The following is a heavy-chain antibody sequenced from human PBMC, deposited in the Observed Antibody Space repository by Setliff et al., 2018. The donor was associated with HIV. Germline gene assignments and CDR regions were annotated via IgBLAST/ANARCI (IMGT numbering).Heavy chain of an antibody. V-gene: IGHV4-38-2*01. J-gene: IGHJ5*02. CDR1: GYTISSGYY. Sequence: PSETLSLTCALSGYTISSGYYWAWIRQPPGKGLEWIGSVSQSGSTYYNPSLKSRITISVDRSKNLFSLKLISVTAADQGVYYCARVPVPGANWFDPWGLGTLVTVSS. CDR3: ARVPVPGANWFDP. CDR2: VSQSGST.